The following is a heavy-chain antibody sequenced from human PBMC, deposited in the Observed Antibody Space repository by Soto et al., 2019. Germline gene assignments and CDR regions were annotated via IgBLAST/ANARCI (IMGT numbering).Heavy chain of an antibody. CDR3: ARKDKSGYFNWFDP. V-gene: IGHV5-51*01. CDR1: GYRFTSYW. Sequence: GESLKISCRTSGYRFTSYWIAWVRQMLGKGLEWMGIIFPSDSDTRYSPSFQGQVTISADRSTSTVFLQWASLKASDTAVYLCARKDKSGYFNWFDPWGQGTLVTVSS. CDR2: IFPSDSDT. J-gene: IGHJ5*02. D-gene: IGHD3-22*01.